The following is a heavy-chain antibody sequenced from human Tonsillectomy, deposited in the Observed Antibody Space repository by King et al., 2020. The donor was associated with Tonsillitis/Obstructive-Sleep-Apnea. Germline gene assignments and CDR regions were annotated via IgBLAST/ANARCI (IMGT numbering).Heavy chain of an antibody. J-gene: IGHJ6*03. V-gene: IGHV4-39*01. CDR2: IYYNGDT. Sequence: QLQESGPGLVKPSETLSLMCSVSGGSISSRDYYWGWIRQPPGKGLEWIASIYYNGDTYYNPSLKSRVTISVDTSKNQFSLKLSSVTAADTSVYYCARQAHDRNSYYYMDVWGKGTTVTVSS. D-gene: IGHD1-14*01. CDR1: GGSISSRDYY. CDR3: ARQAHDRNSYYYMDV.